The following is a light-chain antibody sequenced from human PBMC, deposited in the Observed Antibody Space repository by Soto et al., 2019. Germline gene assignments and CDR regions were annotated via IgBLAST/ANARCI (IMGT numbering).Light chain of an antibody. J-gene: IGLJ1*01. Sequence: QSVLTQPASASGTPGQRVTISCSGSSSNIGSNTVNWYQQLPGTAPKLLIYSNNQRPSGVPDRFSGSKSGTSASLAISGLQSDDEADYYCAAWGDSLNGFYVFGTGTRSPS. CDR2: SNN. CDR3: AAWGDSLNGFYV. CDR1: SSNIGSNT. V-gene: IGLV1-44*01.